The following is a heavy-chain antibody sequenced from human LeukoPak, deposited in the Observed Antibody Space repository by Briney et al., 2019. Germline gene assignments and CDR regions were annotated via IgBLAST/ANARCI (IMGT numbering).Heavy chain of an antibody. CDR2: INHSGST. D-gene: IGHD3-9*01. Sequence: SETLSLTCAVYGGSFSGYYWSWFRQPPGKGLEWIGEINHSGSTNYNPSLKSRVTISVDTSKNQFSLKLSSVTAADTAVYYCARGIYYDILTGYINWFDPWGQGTLVTASS. J-gene: IGHJ5*02. V-gene: IGHV4-34*01. CDR1: GGSFSGYY. CDR3: ARGIYYDILTGYINWFDP.